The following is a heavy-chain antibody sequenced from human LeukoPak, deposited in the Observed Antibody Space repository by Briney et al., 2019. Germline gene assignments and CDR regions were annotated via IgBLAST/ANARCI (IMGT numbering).Heavy chain of an antibody. CDR2: VSDSGSGT. CDR3: AKGKGSGGWYD. Sequence: PGGSLRLSCAASGFTFSTYAMSWVRQAPGRGLEWVSAVSDSGSGTYYADSVKGRFTISRDNSKNTLYLQMTSLRAEDTALYYCAKGKGSGGWYDWGQGTLVTVSS. D-gene: IGHD6-19*01. J-gene: IGHJ4*02. V-gene: IGHV3-23*01. CDR1: GFTFSTYA.